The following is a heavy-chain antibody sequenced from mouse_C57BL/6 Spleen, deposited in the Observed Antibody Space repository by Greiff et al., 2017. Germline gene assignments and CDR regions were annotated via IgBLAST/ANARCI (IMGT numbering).Heavy chain of an antibody. D-gene: IGHD4-1*01. Sequence: QVQLQQSGAELVRPGASVTLSCKASCYTFTDYEMHWVKQTPVHGLEWIGAIDPETGGTAYNQKFKGKAILTADKSSSTAYMELRSLTSEDSAVYYCTKEGTGTTYAYWGQGTLVTVSA. CDR2: IDPETGGT. CDR1: CYTFTDYE. J-gene: IGHJ3*01. CDR3: TKEGTGTTYAY. V-gene: IGHV1-15*01.